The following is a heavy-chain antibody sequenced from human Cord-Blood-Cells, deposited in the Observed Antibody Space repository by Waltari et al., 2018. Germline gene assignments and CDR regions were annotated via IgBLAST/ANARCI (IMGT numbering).Heavy chain of an antibody. Sequence: QVQLQESGPGLVKPSETLSLPCTVSGGSISSYYWSWIRQPPGTGLEWTGYIYYSGSTNYNPSLKSRVTISVDTSKNQFSLKLSSVTAADTAVYYCARGSSNDSSGYYYYYYYYMDVWGKGTTVTVSS. J-gene: IGHJ6*03. CDR2: IYYSGST. CDR3: ARGSSNDSSGYYYYYYYYMDV. CDR1: GGSISSYY. D-gene: IGHD3-22*01. V-gene: IGHV4-59*01.